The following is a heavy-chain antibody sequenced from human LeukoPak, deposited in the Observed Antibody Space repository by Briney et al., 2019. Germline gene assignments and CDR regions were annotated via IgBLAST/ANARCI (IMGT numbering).Heavy chain of an antibody. J-gene: IGHJ4*02. CDR1: GFRFTGHS. Sequence: GGSLRLSCAASGFRFTGHSIFWVRQAPGKGLEWISCINSRGTDMYHADSVKGRVTISRDDAKNSVFLQMNSLRAEDTAVYYCARGRGSIIIVETTDYWGQGTLVTVSS. V-gene: IGHV3-21*01. CDR2: INSRGTDM. D-gene: IGHD3-22*01. CDR3: ARGRGSIIIVETTDY.